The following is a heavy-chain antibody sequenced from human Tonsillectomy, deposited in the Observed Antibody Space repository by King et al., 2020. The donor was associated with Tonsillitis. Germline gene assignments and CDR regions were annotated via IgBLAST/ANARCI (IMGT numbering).Heavy chain of an antibody. J-gene: IGHJ5*02. Sequence: QLQESGPGLVKPSETLSLTCTVSGGSISSSTYYWGWIRQPPGKGLEWIGSIYYSGSTYYNPSLKRRVTISVDTSKNQFSLKLSSVTAADTAVYYCARQYYDDSSGYYVDWFDPWGQGTLVTVSS. CDR2: IYYSGST. V-gene: IGHV4-39*01. CDR3: ARQYYDDSSGYYVDWFDP. D-gene: IGHD3-22*01. CDR1: GGSISSSTYY.